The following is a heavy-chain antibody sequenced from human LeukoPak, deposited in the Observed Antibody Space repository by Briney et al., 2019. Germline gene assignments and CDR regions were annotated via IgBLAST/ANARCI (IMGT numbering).Heavy chain of an antibody. Sequence: PGGSLRLSCAASGFTFSSYGMHWVRQAPGEGLEWVAFIRYDGSNKYYADSVKGRFTISRDNSKNTLYLQMNSLRAEDTAVYYCVTIRSYYFDYWGQGTLVTASS. D-gene: IGHD3-16*02. CDR2: IRYDGSNK. CDR1: GFTFSSYG. V-gene: IGHV3-30*02. J-gene: IGHJ4*02. CDR3: VTIRSYYFDY.